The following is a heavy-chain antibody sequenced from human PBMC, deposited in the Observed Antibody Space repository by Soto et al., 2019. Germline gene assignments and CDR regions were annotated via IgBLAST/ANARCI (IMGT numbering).Heavy chain of an antibody. V-gene: IGHV3-33*01. CDR2: IWYDGSNK. J-gene: IGHJ6*02. D-gene: IGHD3-10*01. CDR3: ARVPGSWHYGTDV. Sequence: GSLRLSCAASGFTFSSYGMHWVRQAPGKGLEWVAVIWYDGSNKYYADSVKGRFTISRDNSKNTLYLQMNSLRAEDTAVYYCARVPGSWHYGTDVWGQGTTVTVSS. CDR1: GFTFSSYG.